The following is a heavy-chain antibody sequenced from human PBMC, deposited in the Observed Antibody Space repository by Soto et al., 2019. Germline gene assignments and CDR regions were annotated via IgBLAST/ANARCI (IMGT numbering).Heavy chain of an antibody. CDR1: VGTISSYT. CDR2: IIPILGIA. CDR3: ARDLRGSGKYYYYMDV. D-gene: IGHD3-10*01. J-gene: IGHJ6*03. Sequence: GASVTVSCKDSVGTISSYTISCVRQAHGQGLEWMGRIIPILGIANYAQKFQGRVTITADKSTSTAYMELSSLRSEDTAVYYCARDLRGSGKYYYYMDVWGKGTTVTVSS. V-gene: IGHV1-69*04.